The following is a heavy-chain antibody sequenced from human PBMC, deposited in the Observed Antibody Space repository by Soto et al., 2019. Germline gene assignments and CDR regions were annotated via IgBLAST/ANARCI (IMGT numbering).Heavy chain of an antibody. CDR1: GGSISSGGYY. V-gene: IGHV4-31*02. CDR3: ARDPRYYFGAFDI. J-gene: IGHJ3*02. CDR2: IYYSGST. D-gene: IGHD3-9*01. Sequence: SETLSLTXTVSGGSISSGGYYWSWIRQHPGKGLEWIGYIYYSGSTYYNPSLKSRVTISEDTSKNQLSLKLSSVTAADTAVYYCARDPRYYFGAFDIWGQGTMVTVSS.